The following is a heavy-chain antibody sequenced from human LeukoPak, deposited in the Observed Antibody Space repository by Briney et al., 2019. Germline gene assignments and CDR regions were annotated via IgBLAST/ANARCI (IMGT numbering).Heavy chain of an antibody. V-gene: IGHV3-66*01. CDR1: GFTVSSNY. CDR2: IDSGGST. CDR3: ARDWFGAAAGKRRFDY. Sequence: GGSLRLSCAASGFTVSSNYMSWVRQAPGKGLEWVSVIDSGGSTYYADSVKGRFTISRDNSKNTLYLQMNSLRAEDTAVYYCARDWFGAAAGKRRFDYWGQGTLVTVSS. J-gene: IGHJ4*02. D-gene: IGHD6-13*01.